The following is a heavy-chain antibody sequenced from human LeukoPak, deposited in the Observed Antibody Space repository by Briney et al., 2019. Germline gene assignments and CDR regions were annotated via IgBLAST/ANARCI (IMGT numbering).Heavy chain of an antibody. Sequence: HPGGSLRLSCEVSGFSFEDYGMHWVRQPPGKGLEWVSSINDNGDKTDYADSVKGRFTVSRDNAKKSLYLQMNSLRPEDTALYYCAKHLRATNTYLFYGLDVWGPGTTVTVSS. CDR2: INDNGDKT. D-gene: IGHD2-8*01. V-gene: IGHV3-9*01. CDR3: AKHLRATNTYLFYGLDV. J-gene: IGHJ6*02. CDR1: GFSFEDYG.